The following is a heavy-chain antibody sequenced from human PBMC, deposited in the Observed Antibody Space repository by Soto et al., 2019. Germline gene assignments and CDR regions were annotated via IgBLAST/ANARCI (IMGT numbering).Heavy chain of an antibody. J-gene: IGHJ4*02. V-gene: IGHV3-13*01. Sequence: EVQPVESGGGLVQPGGSLRLSCAASGFTFSSYDMHWVRQGTGKGLEWVSAIGIAGYKYYADSVKGRFTISRENAKNSLFLQMDSLTAEDTAVYYCARDAPPDYWGQGTLVTVSS. CDR2: IGIAGYK. CDR1: GFTFSSYD. CDR3: ARDAPPDY.